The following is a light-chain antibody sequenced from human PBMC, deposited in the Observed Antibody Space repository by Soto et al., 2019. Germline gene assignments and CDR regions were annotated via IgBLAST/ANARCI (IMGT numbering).Light chain of an antibody. J-gene: IGKJ1*01. CDR1: QSISSSY. Sequence: EIVLTQSPGTLSLSPGERATLSCRASQSISSSYLAWYQQKPGQAPRLLIYGASNGATGIPDRFSGSGSGTDFTLTISRLEPEDFAVYYCQQYGSSPWTFGQGTRVEV. CDR3: QQYGSSPWT. CDR2: GAS. V-gene: IGKV3-20*01.